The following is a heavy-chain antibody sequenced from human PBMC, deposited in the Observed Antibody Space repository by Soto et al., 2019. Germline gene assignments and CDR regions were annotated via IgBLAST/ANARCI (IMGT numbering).Heavy chain of an antibody. Sequence: SLKVSCKASGGTFSSYTISWVRQAPGQGLEWMGRIIPILGIANYAQKFQGRVTITADKSTSTAYMELSSLRSEDTAVYYCARSIAAAGIGGLELLEYFDLWG. D-gene: IGHD6-13*01. CDR3: ARSIAAAGIGGLELLEYFDL. CDR1: GGTFSSYT. V-gene: IGHV1-69*02. J-gene: IGHJ2*01. CDR2: IIPILGIA.